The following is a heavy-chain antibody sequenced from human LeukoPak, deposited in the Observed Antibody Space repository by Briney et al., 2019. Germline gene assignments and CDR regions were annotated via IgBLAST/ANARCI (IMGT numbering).Heavy chain of an antibody. CDR1: GFTFSNYA. D-gene: IGHD6-25*01. Sequence: GRSLRLSCAASGFTFSNYATHWVRQAPGKGLEWVAVISYDGSHQYYGDSVKGRLTISRDNSKNTVFLQMNSLTAEDTAVYFCARTDVTAAGDSFNIWGQGTMVTVSS. V-gene: IGHV3-33*08. CDR2: ISYDGSHQ. J-gene: IGHJ3*02. CDR3: ARTDVTAAGDSFNI.